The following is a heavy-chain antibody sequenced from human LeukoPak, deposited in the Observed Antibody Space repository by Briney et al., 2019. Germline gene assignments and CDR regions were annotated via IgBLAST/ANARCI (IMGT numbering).Heavy chain of an antibody. CDR3: ARGVDYVWGSYCYTPPDY. J-gene: IGHJ4*02. Sequence: ASVKVSCKASGYTFTGYYMHWVRQAPGQGLEWMGWINPNSGGTNYAQKFQGRVTMTRDTSISTAYMELSRLRSDDTAVYYCARGVDYVWGSYCYTPPDYWGQGTLVTVSS. CDR1: GYTFTGYY. CDR2: INPNSGGT. D-gene: IGHD3-16*02. V-gene: IGHV1-2*02.